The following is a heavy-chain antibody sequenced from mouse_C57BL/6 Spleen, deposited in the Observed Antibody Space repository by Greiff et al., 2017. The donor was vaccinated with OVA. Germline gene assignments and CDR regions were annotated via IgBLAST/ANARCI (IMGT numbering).Heavy chain of an antibody. CDR3: ANGGYYAMDY. CDR1: GFTFSDYG. Sequence: EVQVVESGGGLVKPGGSLKLSCAASGFTFSDYGMHWVRQAPEKGLEWVAYISSGSSTIYYADTVKGRFTISRDNAKNTLFLQMTSLRSEDTAMYYCANGGYYAMDYWGQGTSVTVSS. V-gene: IGHV5-17*01. J-gene: IGHJ4*01. CDR2: ISSGSSTI.